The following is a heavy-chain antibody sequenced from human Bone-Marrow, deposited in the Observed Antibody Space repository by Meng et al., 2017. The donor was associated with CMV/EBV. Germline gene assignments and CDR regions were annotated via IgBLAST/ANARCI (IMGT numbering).Heavy chain of an antibody. CDR3: AKSNKISWVSY. J-gene: IGHJ4*02. CDR2: INPNSGGT. Sequence: ASVKVSCKASGYTFTGYYMHWVRQAPGQGLEWMGWINPNSGGTNYAQKFPGRVTMTRDTSISTAYKELSRLRSDDTAVYYYAKSNKISWVSYWGQGTLVTVSS. CDR1: GYTFTGYY. V-gene: IGHV1-2*02. D-gene: IGHD1/OR15-1a*01.